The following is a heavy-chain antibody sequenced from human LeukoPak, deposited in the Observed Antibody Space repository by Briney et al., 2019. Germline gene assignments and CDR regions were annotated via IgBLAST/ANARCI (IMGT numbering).Heavy chain of an antibody. CDR3: ASSSWYALDY. D-gene: IGHD6-13*01. V-gene: IGHV3-48*03. CDR2: ISSSGSTM. CDR1: GFTFSSYE. Sequence: GGSLRLSCAASGFTFSSYEMNWVRQAPGKGLQWISYISSSGSTMYYADSVKGRFTISRDNAKNSMYLQMNSLRAEDTAIYYCASSSWYALDYWGQGTLVTVSS. J-gene: IGHJ4*02.